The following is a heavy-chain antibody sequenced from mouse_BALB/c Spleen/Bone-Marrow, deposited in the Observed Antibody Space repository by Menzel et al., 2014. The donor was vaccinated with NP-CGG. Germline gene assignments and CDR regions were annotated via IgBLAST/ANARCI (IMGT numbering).Heavy chain of an antibody. Sequence: QVQLQQPGAELVRPGSSVKISCKASGYAFSAYWMNWVKQRPGQGLEWIGQIYPGDGDTNYNGKFKGKATLTADKSSSTAYMQLSSLTSEDSAVYFRTRSTATFDYWGQGTTLTVSS. D-gene: IGHD1-2*01. V-gene: IGHV1-80*01. CDR1: GYAFSAYW. J-gene: IGHJ2*01. CDR2: IYPGDGDT. CDR3: TRSTATFDY.